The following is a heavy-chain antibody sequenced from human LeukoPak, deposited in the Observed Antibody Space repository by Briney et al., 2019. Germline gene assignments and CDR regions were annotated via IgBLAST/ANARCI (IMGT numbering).Heavy chain of an antibody. V-gene: IGHV3-23*01. D-gene: IGHD4-17*01. CDR2: IGASGAIT. CDR3: AKGIMTTASPGPD. J-gene: IGHJ4*02. Sequence: TGGSLRLSCAGSGFTFSSYGMSWVRQAPGKGLEWVSGIGASGAITLYADSVKGRFTISRDNSRNTLYLQVNSLRVEDSAVYYCAKGIMTTASPGPDWGQGTLVTVSS. CDR1: GFTFSSYG.